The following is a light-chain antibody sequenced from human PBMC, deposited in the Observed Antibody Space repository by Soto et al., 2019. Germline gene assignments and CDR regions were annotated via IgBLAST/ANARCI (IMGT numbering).Light chain of an antibody. V-gene: IGLV2-8*01. CDR3: CSYAGTSTVV. CDR1: SSDVGASNY. J-gene: IGLJ2*01. Sequence: QSVLTQPPSASGSPGQSVAISCTGTSSDVGASNYVSWYQQHPGKAPKLMIYEVSKRPSGVPDRFSGSKSGNTASLTVSGLQAEDEADYYCCSYAGTSTVVFGGGTKVTVL. CDR2: EVS.